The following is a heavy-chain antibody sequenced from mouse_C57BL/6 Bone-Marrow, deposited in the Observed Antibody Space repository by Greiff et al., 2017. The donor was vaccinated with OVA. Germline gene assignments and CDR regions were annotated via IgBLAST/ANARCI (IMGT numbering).Heavy chain of an antibody. CDR3: ARERDYDGFDY. J-gene: IGHJ2*01. V-gene: IGHV1-50*01. D-gene: IGHD2-4*01. CDR1: GYTFTSYW. Sequence: VQLQQPGAELVKPGASVKLSCKASGYTFTSYWMQWVKQRPGQGLEWIGEIDPSASYTNYNQKFKGKATLTVDTSSSTAYMQLSSLTSEDSAVYYCARERDYDGFDYWGQGTTLTVSS. CDR2: IDPSASYT.